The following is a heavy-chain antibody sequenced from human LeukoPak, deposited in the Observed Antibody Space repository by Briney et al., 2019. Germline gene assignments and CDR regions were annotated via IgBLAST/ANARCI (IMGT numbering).Heavy chain of an antibody. D-gene: IGHD2-2*01. CDR3: ARDGDCSSTTCNYGMDV. J-gene: IGHJ6*04. Sequence: SETLSLTCTVSGGSISTYHWSWIRQPPGEGLEWIGYIHCSGTTKYNPSLTSRVTISVDASKNQFSLKLSSVTAADTAVYYCARDGDCSSTTCNYGMDVWGKGTTVTVSS. CDR1: GGSISTYH. V-gene: IGHV4-59*01. CDR2: IHCSGTT.